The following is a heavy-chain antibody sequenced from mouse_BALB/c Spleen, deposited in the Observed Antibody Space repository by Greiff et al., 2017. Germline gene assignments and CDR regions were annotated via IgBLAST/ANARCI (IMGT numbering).Heavy chain of an antibody. CDR2: IWAGGST. Sequence: QVQLQQSGPGLVQPSQSLSITCTVSGFSLTSYGVHWVRQPPGKGLEWLGVIWAGGSTNYNSALMSRLSISKDNSKSQVFLKMNSLQTDDTAMYYCARGLTGTGFAYWGQGTLVTVSA. D-gene: IGHD4-1*01. CDR3: ARGLTGTGFAY. CDR1: GFSLTSYG. J-gene: IGHJ3*01. V-gene: IGHV2-9*02.